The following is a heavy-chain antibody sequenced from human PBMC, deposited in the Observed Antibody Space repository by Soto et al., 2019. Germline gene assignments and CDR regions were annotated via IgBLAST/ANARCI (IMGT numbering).Heavy chain of an antibody. CDR2: ISYDGSNK. CDR3: ARAPGSGWYSQN. CDR1: GFTFSSYA. V-gene: IGHV3-30-3*01. Sequence: GGSLRLSCAASGFTFSSYAMHWVRQAPGKGLEWVAVISYDGSNKYYADSVKGRFTISRDNSKNTLYLQMNSLRAEDTAVYYCARAPGSGWYSQNWGQGTMVTVSS. D-gene: IGHD6-19*01. J-gene: IGHJ3*01.